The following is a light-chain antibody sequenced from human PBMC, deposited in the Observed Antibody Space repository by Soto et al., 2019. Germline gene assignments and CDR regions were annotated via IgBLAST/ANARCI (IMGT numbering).Light chain of an antibody. CDR1: SSDVGSYNL. CDR2: EVT. V-gene: IGLV2-23*02. CDR3: WSYAGSSTFFYV. Sequence: QSVLTQSTSVSGSPGQSITISCTGTSSDVGSYNLVSWYQQHPGKAPKLMIYEVTKRPSGVSNRFSGSKSGNTASLTISGLQAEDEGDYYCWSYAGSSTFFYVFGSGTKVTVL. J-gene: IGLJ1*01.